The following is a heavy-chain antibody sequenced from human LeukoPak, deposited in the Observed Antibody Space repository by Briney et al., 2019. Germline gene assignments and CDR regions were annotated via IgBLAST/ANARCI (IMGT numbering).Heavy chain of an antibody. CDR1: RFTFSSYW. CDR3: ARDYRTRNDYGGKVYGRHNWFGP. CDR2: IKQDGSEK. D-gene: IGHD4-23*01. V-gene: IGHV3-7*03. J-gene: IGHJ5*02. Sequence: GGSLTLSCAASRFTFSSYWMIWVRQAPGKGLECVAKIKQDGSEKYYVDSVKGRFTISRDNDKKSLYLQMNSLRAEDTAVYYCARDYRTRNDYGGKVYGRHNWFGPWGQGTLVTVSS.